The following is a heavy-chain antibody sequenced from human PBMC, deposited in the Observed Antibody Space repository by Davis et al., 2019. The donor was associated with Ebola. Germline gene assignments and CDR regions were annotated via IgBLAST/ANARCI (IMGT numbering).Heavy chain of an antibody. CDR2: INVYNGHT. CDR1: GGTFSGYA. CDR3: ARDATTVTTIWFDP. D-gene: IGHD4-17*01. V-gene: IGHV1-18*01. J-gene: IGHJ5*02. Sequence: AASVKVSCKASGGTFSGYAISWVRQAPGQGLEWIGRINVYNGHTNYAQNFQGRVTVSTDTSTSIAYMELRSLRSDDTALYYCARDATTVTTIWFDPWGQGTLVTVSS.